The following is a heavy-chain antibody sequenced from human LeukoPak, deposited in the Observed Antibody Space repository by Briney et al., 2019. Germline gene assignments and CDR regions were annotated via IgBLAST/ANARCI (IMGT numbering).Heavy chain of an antibody. Sequence: GRIKSKTDGGTTDYAAPVKGRFTISRDDSKNTLYLQMNSLKTEDTAVYYCTTGSWVQEFDYWGQGTLVTVSS. J-gene: IGHJ4*02. CDR2: IKSKTDGGTT. CDR3: TTGSWVQEFDY. V-gene: IGHV3-15*01. D-gene: IGHD1-26*01.